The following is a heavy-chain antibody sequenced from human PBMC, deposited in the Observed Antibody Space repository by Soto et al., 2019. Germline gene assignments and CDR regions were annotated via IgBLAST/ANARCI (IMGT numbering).Heavy chain of an antibody. D-gene: IGHD2-15*01. CDR2: ISGSGGST. CDR1: GFTFSSYA. CDR3: AKDLGANQSPIKYCSGGSCERSDAFDI. Sequence: PGGSLRLSCAASGFTFSSYAMSWVRQAPGKGLEWVSAISGSGGSTYYADSVKGRFTISRDNSKNTLYLQMNSLRAEDTAVYYCAKDLGANQSPIKYCSGGSCERSDAFDIWGQGTMVTVSS. J-gene: IGHJ3*02. V-gene: IGHV3-23*01.